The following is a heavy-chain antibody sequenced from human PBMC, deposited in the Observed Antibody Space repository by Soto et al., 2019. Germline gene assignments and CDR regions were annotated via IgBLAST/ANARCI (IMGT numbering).Heavy chain of an antibody. J-gene: IGHJ4*02. CDR1: GGSFSGYY. CDR2: INHSGST. D-gene: IGHD7-27*01. V-gene: IGHV4-34*01. Sequence: SDTPSLTCAVYGGSFSGYYWSWIRQPPGKGLEWIGEINHSGSTNYNPSLKSRVTISVDTSKNQFSLKLSSVTAADTAAYYCAGGWGRIYDYWGQGTLVTGSS. CDR3: AGGWGRIYDY.